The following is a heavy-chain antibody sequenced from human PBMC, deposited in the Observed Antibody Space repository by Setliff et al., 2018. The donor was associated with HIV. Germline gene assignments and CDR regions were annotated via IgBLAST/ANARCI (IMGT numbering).Heavy chain of an antibody. J-gene: IGHJ4*02. CDR1: GFTFNNAW. CDR2: IKSKADGGTV. V-gene: IGHV3-15*01. D-gene: IGHD1-26*01. CDR3: TGSGAYSFGRGF. Sequence: PGGSLRLSCAASGFTFNNAWLSWVRQTPGKGLEWVGHIKSKADGGTVDYAAPVKGRFTISRDDSKNTLYLQMDSLKTEDTAVYYCTGSGAYSFGRGFWGQGTLVTVSS.